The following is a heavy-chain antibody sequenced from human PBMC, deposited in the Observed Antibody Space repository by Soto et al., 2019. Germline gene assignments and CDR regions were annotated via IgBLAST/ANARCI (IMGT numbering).Heavy chain of an antibody. CDR2: ISGSGGST. CDR1: GFTFSSYA. J-gene: IGHJ6*03. Sequence: GGSLRLSCAASGFTFSSYAMSWVRQAPGKGLEWVSAISGSGGSTYYADSVKGRFTISRDNSKNTLYLQMNSLRAGDTAVYYCARGPLYYDFWSGTKSRDYYYYMDVWGKGTTVTVSS. CDR3: ARGPLYYDFWSGTKSRDYYYYMDV. D-gene: IGHD3-3*01. V-gene: IGHV3-23*01.